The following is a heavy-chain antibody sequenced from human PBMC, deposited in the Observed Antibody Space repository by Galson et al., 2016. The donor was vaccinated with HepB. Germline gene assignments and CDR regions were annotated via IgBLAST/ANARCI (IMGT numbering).Heavy chain of an antibody. CDR1: GFTFSSYS. CDR3: TRHALGGNYIPDDY. CDR2: LSGSTIYI. J-gene: IGHJ4*02. Sequence: SLRLSCAASGFTFSSYSMSWVRQAPGKGLEWVASLSGSTIYIYYADSVKGRLTISRDNANNLLYLQMNSLRAEDTAVYYCTRHALGGNYIPDDYWGQGTLLTVSS. V-gene: IGHV3-21*01. D-gene: IGHD2-2*02.